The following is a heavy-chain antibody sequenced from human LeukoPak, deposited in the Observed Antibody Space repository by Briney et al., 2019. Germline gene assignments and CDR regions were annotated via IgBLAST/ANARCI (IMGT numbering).Heavy chain of an antibody. Sequence: ASVKVSCKASGYTFTSYDINWVRQAAGQGLEWMGWMNPNSGNTGYAQKFQGRVTMTRNTSISTAYMELSSLRSEDTAVYYCARGRYDFWSGYYKRPRTYYYYYMDVWGKGTTVTVSS. V-gene: IGHV1-8*01. D-gene: IGHD3-3*01. CDR2: MNPNSGNT. CDR3: ARGRYDFWSGYYKRPRTYYYYYMDV. J-gene: IGHJ6*03. CDR1: GYTFTSYD.